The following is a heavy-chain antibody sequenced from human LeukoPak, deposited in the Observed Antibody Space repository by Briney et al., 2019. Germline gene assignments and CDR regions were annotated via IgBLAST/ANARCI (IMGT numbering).Heavy chain of an antibody. CDR1: GGSISSYY. Sequence: PSETLSLTCTVSGGSISSYYWSWIRQPPGKGLEWIGYIYYSGSTNYNPSLKSRVTISVDTSKNQFSLKLSSVTAADTAVYYCARHAGRGYIYGSLGFFDPWGQGTLVTVSS. CDR2: IYYSGST. CDR3: ARHAGRGYIYGSLGFFDP. J-gene: IGHJ5*02. D-gene: IGHD5-18*01. V-gene: IGHV4-59*08.